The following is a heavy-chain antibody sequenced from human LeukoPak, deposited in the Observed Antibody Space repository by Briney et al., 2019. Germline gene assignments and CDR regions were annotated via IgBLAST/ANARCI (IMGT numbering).Heavy chain of an antibody. D-gene: IGHD3-3*01. CDR3: ARAGSMFGVVVFDY. J-gene: IGHJ4*02. CDR2: IYYSGST. V-gene: IGHV4-59*01. Sequence: SETLSLTCTVSGGSISSYYWSWIRQPPGKGLEWIGYIYYSGSTDYNPSLKSRVTISVDTSKDQFSLKLSSVTAADTAVYYCARAGSMFGVVVFDYWGQGTLVTVSS. CDR1: GGSISSYY.